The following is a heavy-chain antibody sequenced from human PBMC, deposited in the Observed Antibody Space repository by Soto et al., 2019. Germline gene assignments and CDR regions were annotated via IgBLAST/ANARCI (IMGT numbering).Heavy chain of an antibody. J-gene: IGHJ6*02. CDR2: INHSGST. D-gene: IGHD3-9*01. Sequence: PSETLSLTCGGYGGSFSGYYWSWIRQPPGKGLEWIGEINHSGSTNYNPSLKSRVTISVDTSKNQFSLKLSSVTAADTAVYYCARGDGVYYDILTGYYGMDVWGQGTTVTVS. V-gene: IGHV4-34*01. CDR1: GGSFSGYY. CDR3: ARGDGVYYDILTGYYGMDV.